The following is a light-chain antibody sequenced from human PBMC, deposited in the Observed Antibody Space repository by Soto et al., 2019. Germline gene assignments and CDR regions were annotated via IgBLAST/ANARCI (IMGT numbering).Light chain of an antibody. CDR1: QSISNS. V-gene: IGKV1-39*01. CDR3: QQTHRTPLT. J-gene: IGKJ4*01. Sequence: DIQMTQSPSSLSAFVGDRVTITCRASQSISNSLNWYQQKPGKAPRLLISTISSLQSGVPSRFTGSGSGTDFTLTISSLQPEDFATYYCQQTHRTPLTVGGGTKVDIK. CDR2: TIS.